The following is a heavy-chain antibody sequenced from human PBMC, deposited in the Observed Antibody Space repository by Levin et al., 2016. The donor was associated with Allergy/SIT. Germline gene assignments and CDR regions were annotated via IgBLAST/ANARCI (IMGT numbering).Heavy chain of an antibody. CDR2: IHESGSA. V-gene: IGHV4-61*01. Sequence: GSLRLSCIVSGDSVSSGNYFWSWIRQPPGKGLEWIGYIHESGSATYNPSLKSRVTISLDTSKNQFSLKLISVAAADTAVYFCARAPGGITMERHFDFWGQGTLVTVSS. D-gene: IGHD3-10*01. J-gene: IGHJ4*02. CDR1: GDSVSSGNYF. CDR3: ARAPGGITMERHFDF.